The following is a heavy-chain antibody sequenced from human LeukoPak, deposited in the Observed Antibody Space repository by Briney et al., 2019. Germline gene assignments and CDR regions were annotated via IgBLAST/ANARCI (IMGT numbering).Heavy chain of an antibody. J-gene: IGHJ5*02. V-gene: IGHV4-59*01. Sequence: SETLSLTCTVSGGSISSYYWSWIRQPPGKGLEWIGYIYYSGSTNYNPSLKSRVTVSVDTSKNQFSLKLSSVTAAVTAVYYCARGGDLFGVVITYWFDPWGQGTLVTVSS. CDR2: IYYSGST. D-gene: IGHD3-3*01. CDR1: GGSISSYY. CDR3: ARGGDLFGVVITYWFDP.